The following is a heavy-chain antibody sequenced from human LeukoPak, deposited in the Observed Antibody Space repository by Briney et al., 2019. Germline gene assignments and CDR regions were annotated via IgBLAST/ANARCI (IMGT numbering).Heavy chain of an antibody. D-gene: IGHD3-22*01. J-gene: IGHJ4*02. Sequence: SETLSLTCAVSGGSISSGGYSWSWIRQPPGKGLEWIGYIYHSGSTYYNPSLKSRVTILVDRSKNQFSLKLSSVTAADTAVYYCARGAYYDSSGYPYYFDYWGQGTLVTVSS. CDR3: ARGAYYDSSGYPYYFDY. CDR2: IYHSGST. V-gene: IGHV4-30-2*01. CDR1: GGSISSGGYS.